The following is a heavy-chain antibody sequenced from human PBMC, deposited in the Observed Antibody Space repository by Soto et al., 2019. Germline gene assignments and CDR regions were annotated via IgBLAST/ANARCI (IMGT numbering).Heavy chain of an antibody. D-gene: IGHD2-2*01. CDR3: ARGGLAVRPPRDIVVVPAVPYYYYGMDV. V-gene: IGHV1-69*13. CDR2: IIPIFGTA. J-gene: IGHJ6*02. CDR1: GGTFSSYA. Sequence: GASVKVSCKASGGTFSSYAISWVRQAPGQGLEWMGGIIPIFGTANYAQKFQGRVTITADESTSTAYMELSSLRSEDTAVYYCARGGLAVRPPRDIVVVPAVPYYYYGMDVWGQGTTVTVSS.